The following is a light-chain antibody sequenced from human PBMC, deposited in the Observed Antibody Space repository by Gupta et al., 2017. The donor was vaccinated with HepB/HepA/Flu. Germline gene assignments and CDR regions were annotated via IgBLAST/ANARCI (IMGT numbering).Light chain of an antibody. Sequence: DIQMTQSPSSLFASVGDRVTITCRASQYISNYLNWYQKKPGRAPNLLISGASGLQNGVPSRFSGRGSETEFTLTIRSLQPEDFATYYCQQTYRTHLTFGGGTKVEIK. CDR3: QQTYRTHLT. V-gene: IGKV1-39*01. J-gene: IGKJ4*01. CDR2: GAS. CDR1: QYISNY.